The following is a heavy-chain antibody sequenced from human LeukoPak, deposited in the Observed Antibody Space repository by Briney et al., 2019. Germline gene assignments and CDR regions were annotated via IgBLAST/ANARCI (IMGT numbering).Heavy chain of an antibody. Sequence: GGSLRLSCAASGFTFSSYATSWVRQAPGEGLEWVSAISGSGGSTYYADSVKGRFTISRDNSKNTLYLQMNSLRAEDTAVYYCAGLHYDFWSAEVDPFDYWGQGTLVTVSS. CDR1: GFTFSSYA. CDR3: AGLHYDFWSAEVDPFDY. J-gene: IGHJ4*02. CDR2: ISGSGGST. V-gene: IGHV3-23*01. D-gene: IGHD3-3*01.